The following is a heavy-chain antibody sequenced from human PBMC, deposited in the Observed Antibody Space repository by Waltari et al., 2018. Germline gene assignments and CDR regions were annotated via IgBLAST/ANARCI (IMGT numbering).Heavy chain of an antibody. CDR1: GYTFTSYD. V-gene: IGHV1-8*03. CDR2: MNPNGVNN. Sequence: QVQLVQSGAEVKKPGASVKVSCKASGYTFTSYDINWVRQATGQGLEWMGWMNPNGVNNGYAQKIEGRVTITRNTYIRTAYMELSSLRAEDTAVYYCAGSTGLYDCWSGYYHDWYFDLWGRGTLVTVSS. CDR3: AGSTGLYDCWSGYYHDWYFDL. D-gene: IGHD3-3*01. J-gene: IGHJ2*01.